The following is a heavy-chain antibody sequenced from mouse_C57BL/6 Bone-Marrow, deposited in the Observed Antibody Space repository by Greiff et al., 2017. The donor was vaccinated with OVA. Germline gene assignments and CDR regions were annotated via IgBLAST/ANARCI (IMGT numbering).Heavy chain of an antibody. V-gene: IGHV14-2*01. CDR3: AQSFYDGYYGFAC. D-gene: IGHD2-3*01. CDR1: GFNIKDYY. Sequence: VHVKQSGAELVKPGASVKLSCTASGFNIKDYYMHWVKQRTEQGLEWIGRIDPEDGETKYAPKFQGKATITADTSSNTAYLQLSSLTSEDTAVYYCAQSFYDGYYGFACWGQGTLVTVSA. CDR2: IDPEDGET. J-gene: IGHJ3*01.